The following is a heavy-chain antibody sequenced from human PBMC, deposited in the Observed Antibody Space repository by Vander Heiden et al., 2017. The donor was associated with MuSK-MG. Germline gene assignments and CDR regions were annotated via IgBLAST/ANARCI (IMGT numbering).Heavy chain of an antibody. D-gene: IGHD6-6*01. CDR3: TRMPLGALYYFDY. CDR1: CSSVRSSGYY. V-gene: IGHV4-39*01. J-gene: IGHJ4*02. CDR2: IYYSGNT. Sequence: LRLQESRPGLVTPSETLSLTRTVSCSSVRSSGYYWGWIRQAPGKGLEWIANIYYSGNTNYNPSLESRVTITVDTTKNQFSLQLSTVTASDTAVYYCTRMPLGALYYFDYWGQGTQVAVSS.